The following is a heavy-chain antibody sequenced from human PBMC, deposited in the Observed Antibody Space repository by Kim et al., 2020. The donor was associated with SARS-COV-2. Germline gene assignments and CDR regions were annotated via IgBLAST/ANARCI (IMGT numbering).Heavy chain of an antibody. D-gene: IGHD6-19*01. CDR2: INHSGST. CDR1: GGSFSGYY. Sequence: SETLSLTCAVYGGSFSGYYWSWIRQPPGKGLEWIGEINHSGSTNYNPSLESRVTISVDTTKNQFSLKLSYVTAADTAVYYCARAGRQWLVRPIFYYFDYWGQGTLVTVSS. J-gene: IGHJ4*02. V-gene: IGHV4-34*01. CDR3: ARAGRQWLVRPIFYYFDY.